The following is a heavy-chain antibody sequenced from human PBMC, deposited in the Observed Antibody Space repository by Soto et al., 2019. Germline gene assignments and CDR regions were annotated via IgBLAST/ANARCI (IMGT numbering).Heavy chain of an antibody. V-gene: IGHV1-2*04. CDR3: ARNPSGSHYSYGLGV. CDR2: INPNSGET. J-gene: IGHJ6*02. CDR1: GYTFIAYY. D-gene: IGHD6-25*01. Sequence: QVLLVQSGAEVKKPGASLKVSCKASGYTFIAYYIHWVRQVPGQGLEWMGRINPNSGETNYPQKFQGWVTLTRNTSINTAYMELSRLRPDVTAVDYCARNPSGSHYSYGLGVWGQGTTVTVSS.